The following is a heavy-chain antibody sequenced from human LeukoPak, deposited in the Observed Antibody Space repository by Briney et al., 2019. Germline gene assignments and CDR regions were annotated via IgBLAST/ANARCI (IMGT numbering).Heavy chain of an antibody. Sequence: PGGSLRLSCAASGFTFSGCVMHWVRRAPGKGLEWVAVISFDGSNKYHADSVTGRFTISRDNSKNTLYLQMNSLRAEDTALYYCAKGWTMVRGVIKSPPDYWGQGTLVTVSS. CDR1: GFTFSGCV. CDR2: ISFDGSNK. J-gene: IGHJ4*02. D-gene: IGHD3-10*01. CDR3: AKGWTMVRGVIKSPPDY. V-gene: IGHV3-30*18.